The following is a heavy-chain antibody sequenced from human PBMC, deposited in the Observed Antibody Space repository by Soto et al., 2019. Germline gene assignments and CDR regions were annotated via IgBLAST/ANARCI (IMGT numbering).Heavy chain of an antibody. D-gene: IGHD1-1*01. CDR1: GYSLSDYW. J-gene: IGHJ4*02. CDR3: ARHHGVELGTIRGHFDY. V-gene: IGHV5-51*01. CDR2: IYPADSDT. Sequence: GESLKISCEAFGYSLSDYWIAWVRQTPERGLEWMGIIYPADSDTRYNPSFQDQVTISADKSSNTAYLQWSSLKASDTAIYYCARHHGVELGTIRGHFDYWGQGTMVTVSS.